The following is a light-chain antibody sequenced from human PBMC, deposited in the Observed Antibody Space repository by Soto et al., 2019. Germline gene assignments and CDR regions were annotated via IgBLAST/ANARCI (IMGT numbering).Light chain of an antibody. CDR3: QPYNTFPHP. V-gene: IGKV1-5*01. J-gene: IGKJ2*01. CDR1: ESINTW. CDR2: DAS. Sequence: DIQMTQSPSTLSASVGDRVTITCRASESINTWLAWYQQKPGKSPKLLMFDASSLESGVPSRFSGRGSGTEFTLTISIPQADDFATYCCQPYNTFPHPFGQGTKLAMK.